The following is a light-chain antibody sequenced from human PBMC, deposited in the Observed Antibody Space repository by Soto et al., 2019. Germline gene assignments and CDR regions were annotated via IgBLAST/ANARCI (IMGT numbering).Light chain of an antibody. J-gene: IGKJ1*01. V-gene: IGKV3-20*01. CDR2: DAS. CDR3: QHYGSSPQP. Sequence: EMVLTQSPGTLSFSPGERATLSCSASQSVSGNYLAWYQQKPGQAPRLLIYDASRRATGIPDRFSGSGSGTDFTLTISRLEPEDFAVYYCQHYGSSPQPFVLGTKVEIK. CDR1: QSVSGNY.